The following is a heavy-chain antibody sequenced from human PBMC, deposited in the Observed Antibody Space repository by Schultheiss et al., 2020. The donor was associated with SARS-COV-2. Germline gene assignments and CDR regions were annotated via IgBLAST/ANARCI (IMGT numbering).Heavy chain of an antibody. V-gene: IGHV3-7*01. CDR2: IKQDGSEK. Sequence: GESLKISCAASGFTFSSYGMHWVRQAPGKGLEWVANIKQDGSEKYYVDSVKGRFTISRDNAKNSLCLQMNSLRAEDTAVYYCARDRCSSASCYGSPFDYWGQGTLVTVSS. D-gene: IGHD2-2*01. J-gene: IGHJ4*02. CDR3: ARDRCSSASCYGSPFDY. CDR1: GFTFSSYG.